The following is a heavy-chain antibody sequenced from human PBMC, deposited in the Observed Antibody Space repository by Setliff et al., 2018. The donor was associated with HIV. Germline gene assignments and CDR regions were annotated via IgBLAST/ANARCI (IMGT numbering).Heavy chain of an antibody. CDR3: ARDVSWRVRTYIDY. Sequence: GESLKISCAASGFTFSTYWMSWVRQAPGKGLEWVANIKQDGSEKNYMDSVRGRFTISRDNAKNSLYLRMNSLTAEDTAVYYCARDVSWRVRTYIDYWGQGTLVTVSS. J-gene: IGHJ4*02. CDR1: GFTFSTYW. CDR2: IKQDGSEK. D-gene: IGHD3-3*01. V-gene: IGHV3-7*01.